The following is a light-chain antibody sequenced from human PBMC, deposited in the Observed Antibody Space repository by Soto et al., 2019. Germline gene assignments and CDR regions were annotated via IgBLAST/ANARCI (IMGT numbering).Light chain of an antibody. CDR1: QSVDRD. CDR2: RAS. J-gene: IGKJ2*01. Sequence: EIVLTQSPGTLSLSPGETATLSCRVSQSVDRDLTWYQQKPGQAPRLLISRASSGATDIPDRFSGSGSGTDFTLTISRLEPEDSAVYYCQQHAVSMYTFGQGTKLEIK. CDR3: QQHAVSMYT. V-gene: IGKV3-20*01.